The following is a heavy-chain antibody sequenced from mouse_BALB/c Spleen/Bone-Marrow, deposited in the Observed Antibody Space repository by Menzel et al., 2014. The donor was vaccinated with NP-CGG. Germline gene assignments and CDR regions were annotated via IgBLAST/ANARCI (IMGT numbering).Heavy chain of an antibody. CDR3: ANYDYDQAWFAY. Sequence: VMLVESGPGLVQPSQSLSITCTVSGFSLTSYGVHWVRQSPGKGLEWLGVIWRGGSTDYNAAFMSRLSITKDNSKSQAFFKMNSLQADDTAIYYCANYDYDQAWFAYWGQGTLVTVSA. CDR1: GFSLTSYG. J-gene: IGHJ3*01. V-gene: IGHV2-5*01. CDR2: IWRGGST. D-gene: IGHD2-4*01.